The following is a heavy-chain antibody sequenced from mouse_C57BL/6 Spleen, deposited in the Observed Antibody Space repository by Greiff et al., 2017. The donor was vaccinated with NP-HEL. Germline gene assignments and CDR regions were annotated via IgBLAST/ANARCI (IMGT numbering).Heavy chain of an antibody. D-gene: IGHD2-4*01. CDR1: GYAFSSYW. J-gene: IGHJ4*01. Sequence: VQLQQSGAELVKPGASVKISCKASGYAFSSYWMNWVKQRPGKGLEWIGQIYPGDGDTNYNGKFKGKATLTADKSSSTAYMQLSSLTSEDSAVYFCARWDNDYLYAMDYWGQGTSVTVSS. CDR3: ARWDNDYLYAMDY. V-gene: IGHV1-80*01. CDR2: IYPGDGDT.